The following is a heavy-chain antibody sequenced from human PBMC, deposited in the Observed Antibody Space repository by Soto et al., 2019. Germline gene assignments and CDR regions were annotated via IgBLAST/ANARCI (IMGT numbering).Heavy chain of an antibody. D-gene: IGHD2-8*01. CDR1: GGSISKFY. V-gene: IGHV4-59*01. Sequence: SETRSLTCTVSGGSISKFYWSWIRQPPGKGVEWIGYISYSGNTNYNPSLKSRVSISVDTSKNQLSLNLTSVTAADTAVYYCARAPMVLSRSYFDSWGQGTPVTVSS. CDR2: ISYSGNT. CDR3: ARAPMVLSRSYFDS. J-gene: IGHJ4*02.